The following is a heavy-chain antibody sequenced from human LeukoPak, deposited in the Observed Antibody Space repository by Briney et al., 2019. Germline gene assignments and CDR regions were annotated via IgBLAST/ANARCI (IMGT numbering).Heavy chain of an antibody. Sequence: GGSLRLSCAASGFTFSSYGMHWVRQAPGKGLEWVAVIWYDGSNKYYADSVKGRFTISRVNSKNTLYLQLNSLRAEDTAVYYCARDGPAHFDYWGQGTLVTVSS. D-gene: IGHD2-2*01. CDR3: ARDGPAHFDY. CDR1: GFTFSSYG. V-gene: IGHV3-33*01. J-gene: IGHJ4*02. CDR2: IWYDGSNK.